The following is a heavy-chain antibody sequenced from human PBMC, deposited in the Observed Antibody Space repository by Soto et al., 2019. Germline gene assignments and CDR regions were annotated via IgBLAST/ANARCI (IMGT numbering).Heavy chain of an antibody. CDR2: IYYSGST. Sequence: QVQLQESGPGLVKPSETLSLTCTVSGGSISSYYWSWIRQPPGKGLEWIGYIYYSGSTNYNPSLKSRVTISVDTSKNQFSLTLSSVTAADTAVYYCARAPLLITMIVPTAFDIWGQGTMVTVSS. CDR3: ARAPLLITMIVPTAFDI. V-gene: IGHV4-59*01. D-gene: IGHD3-22*01. J-gene: IGHJ3*02. CDR1: GGSISSYY.